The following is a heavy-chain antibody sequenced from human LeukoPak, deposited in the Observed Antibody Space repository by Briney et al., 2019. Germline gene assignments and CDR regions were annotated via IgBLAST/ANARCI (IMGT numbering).Heavy chain of an antibody. CDR2: IYYSGST. CDR3: ARFLGSAFDI. D-gene: IGHD1-26*01. V-gene: IGHV4-61*01. CDR1: GGSISSGSYY. J-gene: IGHJ3*02. Sequence: SQTLSLTCTVSGGSISSGSYYWSWIRQPPGKGLEWIGYIYYSGSTNYNPSLKSRVTISVDTSKNQFSLKLSSVTAADTAVYYCARFLGSAFDIWGQGTKVTVSS.